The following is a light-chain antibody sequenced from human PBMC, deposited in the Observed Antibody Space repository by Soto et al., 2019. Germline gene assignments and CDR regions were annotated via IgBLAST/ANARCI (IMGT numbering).Light chain of an antibody. V-gene: IGLV1-44*01. CDR2: SSD. CDR1: SSNIGSNT. Sequence: QLVLTQPPSASGTPGQRVTISCSGSSSNIGSNTVNWYQQLSGTAPKLLIYSSDQRPSGVPDRFSGSRSGTSASLAISGLQSEDEADYYCAAWDDGLNGWVFGGGTKVTVL. CDR3: AAWDDGLNGWV. J-gene: IGLJ3*02.